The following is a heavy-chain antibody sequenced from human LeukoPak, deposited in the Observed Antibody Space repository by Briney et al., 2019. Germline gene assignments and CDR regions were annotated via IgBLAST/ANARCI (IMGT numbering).Heavy chain of an antibody. Sequence: PGGSLRLSCAASGFTFSSYGMSWVRQAPGKGLEWVSAISGSGGSTYYADSVKGRFTISRDNSKNTLYLQMNSLRAEDTAVYYCAKRGTGIVGASPRYFQHWGQGTLVTVSS. V-gene: IGHV3-23*01. CDR2: ISGSGGST. J-gene: IGHJ1*01. D-gene: IGHD1-26*01. CDR1: GFTFSSYG. CDR3: AKRGTGIVGASPRYFQH.